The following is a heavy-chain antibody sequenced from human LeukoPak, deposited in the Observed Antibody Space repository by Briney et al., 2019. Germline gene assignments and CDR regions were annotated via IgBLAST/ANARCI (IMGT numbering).Heavy chain of an antibody. Sequence: GGSLRLSCAASGFTFSSYGMHWVRQAPGKGLEWVAVIWYDGSNKYYADSVKGRFTISRDNSKNTLYLQMNSLRAEDTAVYYCAREHYGGNSRHFDYWGQGTLVTVSS. D-gene: IGHD4-23*01. CDR3: AREHYGGNSRHFDY. CDR1: GFTFSSYG. V-gene: IGHV3-33*01. J-gene: IGHJ4*02. CDR2: IWYDGSNK.